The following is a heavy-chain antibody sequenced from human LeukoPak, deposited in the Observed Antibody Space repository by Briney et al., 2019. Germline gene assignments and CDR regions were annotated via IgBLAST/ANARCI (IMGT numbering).Heavy chain of an antibody. D-gene: IGHD3-22*01. Sequence: GGSLRLSCAASGFTFSDYYMSWIRQAPGKGLEWGSYISSSSSYTNYADSVKGRFTISRDNAKNSLYLQMNSLRAEDTAVYYCAVRPSPNYYDSSGYYYWGQGTLVTVSS. J-gene: IGHJ4*02. CDR2: ISSSSSYT. V-gene: IGHV3-11*03. CDR1: GFTFSDYY. CDR3: AVRPSPNYYDSSGYYY.